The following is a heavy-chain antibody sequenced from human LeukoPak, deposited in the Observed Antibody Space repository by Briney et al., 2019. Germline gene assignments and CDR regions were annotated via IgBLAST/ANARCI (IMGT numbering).Heavy chain of an antibody. Sequence: GGSLRLSCAASGFTVSSNYMSWVRQAPGKGLEWVSAIYSGGSTYYADSVKGRFTISRDNSKNTLYLQMNSLRAEDTAVYYCARDRVVPYYYYYGMDVWGQGTTVTVSS. D-gene: IGHD2-8*01. J-gene: IGHJ6*02. CDR3: ARDRVVPYYYYYGMDV. CDR1: GFTVSSNY. V-gene: IGHV3-66*01. CDR2: IYSGGST.